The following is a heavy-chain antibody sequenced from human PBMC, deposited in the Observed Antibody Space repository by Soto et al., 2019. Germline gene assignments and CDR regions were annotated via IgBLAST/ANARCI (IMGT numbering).Heavy chain of an antibody. CDR3: AKLSGDSWGYFDY. J-gene: IGHJ4*02. D-gene: IGHD2-21*02. V-gene: IGHV3-23*01. Sequence: EVQLLESGGGLVQPGGSLRLSCAASGFTFSSYAMSWVRQAPVKGLKWVSALTSSGVNTYYADSVKGRFTISRDNSKNTLYRQMNSLGAEDTAVYYCAKLSGDSWGYFDYWGQGTLVTVSS. CDR1: GFTFSSYA. CDR2: LTSSGVNT.